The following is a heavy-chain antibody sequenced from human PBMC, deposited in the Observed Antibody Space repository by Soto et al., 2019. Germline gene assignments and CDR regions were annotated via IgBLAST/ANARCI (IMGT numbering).Heavy chain of an antibody. D-gene: IGHD4-17*01. CDR1: GYNFANYG. CDR3: ARDDRTAGRGSYGXFDY. J-gene: IGHJ4*02. Sequence: ASVKVSCKASGYNFANYGVSWVQRAPGQGLEWLAWISGVNGNTNYARTLQGRVTLTTDTSTSTAYMEMRNLRSDDTAVYYCARDDRTAGRGSYGXFDYWGQGTLVTVSS. V-gene: IGHV1-18*01. CDR2: ISGVNGNT.